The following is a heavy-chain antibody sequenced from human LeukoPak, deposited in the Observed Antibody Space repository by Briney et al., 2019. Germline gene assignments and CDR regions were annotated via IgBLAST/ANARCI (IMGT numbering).Heavy chain of an antibody. CDR1: GGSISSYY. J-gene: IGHJ2*01. CDR2: IYYSGST. V-gene: IGHV4-59*01. CDR3: ARVPPEGWYFDL. Sequence: SETLSLTCSVSGGSISSYYWSWIRQPPGKGLECIGYIYYSGSTNYNPSLKSRVTISVDTSKNQFSLKLSSVTAADTAVYYCARVPPEGWYFDLWGRGTLVTVSS.